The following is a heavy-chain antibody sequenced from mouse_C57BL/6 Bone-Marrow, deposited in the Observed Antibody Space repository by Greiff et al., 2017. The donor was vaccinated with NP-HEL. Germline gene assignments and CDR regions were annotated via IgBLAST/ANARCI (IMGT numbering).Heavy chain of an antibody. V-gene: IGHV1-52*01. J-gene: IGHJ1*03. D-gene: IGHD2-14*01. CDR1: GYTFTSYW. Sequence: QVQLQQPGAELVRPGSSVKLSCKASGYTFTSYWMHWVKQRPIQGLEWIGNIDPSDSETHYNQKFKDKATLTVDNSSSTAYMHLSSLTSEYSAVYYCAREGYSVWGTGTTVTVSS. CDR2: IDPSDSET. CDR3: AREGYSV.